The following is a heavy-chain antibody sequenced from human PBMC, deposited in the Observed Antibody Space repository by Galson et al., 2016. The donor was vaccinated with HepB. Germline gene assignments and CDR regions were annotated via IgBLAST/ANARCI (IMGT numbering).Heavy chain of an antibody. CDR2: INPNSGGT. CDR1: GYTFTDYY. CDR3: AREYSQRYYAYLDH. Sequence: SVKVSCKASGYTFTDYYIYWVRQAPGQGLEWMGWINPNSGGTHHAQIFEDRVTMTRDTSITTAYMELSRLTSDDTAVYYCAREYSQRYYAYLDHWGQGTLVTCSS. V-gene: IGHV1-2*02. D-gene: IGHD2/OR15-2a*01. J-gene: IGHJ4*02.